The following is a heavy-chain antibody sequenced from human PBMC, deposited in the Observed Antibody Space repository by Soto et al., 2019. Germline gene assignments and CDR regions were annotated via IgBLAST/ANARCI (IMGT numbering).Heavy chain of an antibody. D-gene: IGHD4-17*01. V-gene: IGHV3-9*02. Sequence: EVQLVESGGGLVQPGRSLRLSCVASGFTADDYAMHWVRQAPGKGLEWVSGISSNSDTIDYADSVKGRFTISRDNAKNSLFLQMNRLRPEDTAVYYCAKDRKRGGMTTIHCWDSWGQGTLVTVSS. J-gene: IGHJ4*02. CDR3: AKDRKRGGMTTIHCWDS. CDR2: ISSNSDTI. CDR1: GFTADDYA.